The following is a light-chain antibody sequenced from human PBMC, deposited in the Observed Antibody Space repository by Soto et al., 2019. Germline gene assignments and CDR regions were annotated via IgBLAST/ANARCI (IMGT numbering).Light chain of an antibody. CDR2: GVS. V-gene: IGLV2-14*01. Sequence: YVLTEPAWVSGSLAQSIAISRSGTRSDIGSYNYVAWYQQFPGKTPKILIYGVSNRPSGVSSRFSGSKSGNTASLTISGLQAEEEADYYCISYTGSSTSYVFGTGTKVTVL. CDR1: RSDIGSYNY. CDR3: ISYTGSSTSYV. J-gene: IGLJ1*01.